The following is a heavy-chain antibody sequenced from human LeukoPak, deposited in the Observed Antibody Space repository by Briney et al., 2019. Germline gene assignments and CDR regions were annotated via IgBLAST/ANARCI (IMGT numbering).Heavy chain of an antibody. J-gene: IGHJ4*02. CDR1: GGFISSYY. CDR3: ARRLLGRYFDY. Sequence: PSETLSLTCTVSGGFISSYYWSWIRQPPGKGLEWIGYIYYSGSTNYNPSLKSRVTISVDTSKNQFSLKLSSVTAADTAVYYCARRLLGRYFDYWGQGTLVTVSS. V-gene: IGHV4-59*08. CDR2: IYYSGST. D-gene: IGHD2-15*01.